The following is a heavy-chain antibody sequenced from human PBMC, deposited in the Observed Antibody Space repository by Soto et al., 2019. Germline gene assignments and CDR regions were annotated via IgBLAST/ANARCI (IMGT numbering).Heavy chain of an antibody. Sequence: SETLSLTCTVSGGSISSYYWSWIRQPPGKGLEWIGYISYSGSANYNPSLKSRVTISVDTSKNQFSLKLNSVTAADTAVYYCARVQAQQGSWPHAYWGQGTLVTVSS. J-gene: IGHJ4*02. D-gene: IGHD6-13*01. CDR1: GGSISSYY. CDR3: ARVQAQQGSWPHAY. V-gene: IGHV4-59*01. CDR2: ISYSGSA.